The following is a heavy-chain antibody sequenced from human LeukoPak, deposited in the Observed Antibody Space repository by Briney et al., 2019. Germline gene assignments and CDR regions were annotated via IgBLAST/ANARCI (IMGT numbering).Heavy chain of an antibody. J-gene: IGHJ5*02. CDR3: ARHVYYDILTGHYSDWFDP. Sequence: SETLSLTCTVSGGSISSSSYYWGWIRQPPGKGLEWIGSVYYSGSTYDNPSLKSRVTLSVDTSKNQFSLKLSSVTAADTAVYYCARHVYYDILTGHYSDWFDPWGQGTLVTVSS. D-gene: IGHD3-9*01. CDR2: VYYSGST. CDR1: GGSISSSSYY. V-gene: IGHV4-39*01.